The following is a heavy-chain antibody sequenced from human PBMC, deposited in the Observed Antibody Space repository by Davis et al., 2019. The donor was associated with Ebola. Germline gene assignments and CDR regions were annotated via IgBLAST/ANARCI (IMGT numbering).Heavy chain of an antibody. CDR2: INQDGSEK. CDR3: ARGMNDLRDLYYYGMDV. J-gene: IGHJ6*02. V-gene: IGHV3-7*01. D-gene: IGHD1-1*01. Sequence: GESLKISCAVSGFPFNMYWMSWVRQTPGKGLEWLANINQDGSEKYYVDSVKGRFTISRDNGENLLFLQMNSLRVDDTAVYYCARGMNDLRDLYYYGMDVWGQGTTVTVSS. CDR1: GFPFNMYW.